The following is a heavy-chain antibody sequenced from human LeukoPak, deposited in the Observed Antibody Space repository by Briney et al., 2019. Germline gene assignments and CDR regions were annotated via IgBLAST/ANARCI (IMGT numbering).Heavy chain of an antibody. D-gene: IGHD6-25*01. Sequence: ASVKVSCKASGYTFKNYDINWVRQAPGQGLEWMAWMNPNNDNAGSAQKFQGRVTMTRDTSINTAYMELSSLRSDDTGVYYCVRAAAGGDDPFDVWGQGSLIIVSS. J-gene: IGHJ3*01. CDR1: GYTFKNYD. V-gene: IGHV1-8*01. CDR3: VRAAAGGDDPFDV. CDR2: MNPNNDNA.